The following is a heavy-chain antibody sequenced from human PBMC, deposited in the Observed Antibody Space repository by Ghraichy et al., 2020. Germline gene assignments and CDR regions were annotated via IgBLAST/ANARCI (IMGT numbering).Heavy chain of an antibody. Sequence: GESLNISCKGSGYSFTSYWISWVRQMPGKGLEWMGRIDPSDSYTNYSPSFQGHVTISADKSISTAYLQWSSLKASDTAMYYCASFRFGIAAAGREFDAFDIWGQGTMVTVSS. V-gene: IGHV5-10-1*01. CDR2: IDPSDSYT. CDR1: GYSFTSYW. CDR3: ASFRFGIAAAGREFDAFDI. D-gene: IGHD6-13*01. J-gene: IGHJ3*02.